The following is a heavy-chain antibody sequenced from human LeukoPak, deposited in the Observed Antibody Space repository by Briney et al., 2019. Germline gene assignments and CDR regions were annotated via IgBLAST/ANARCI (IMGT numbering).Heavy chain of an antibody. D-gene: IGHD3-16*01. CDR1: GGSISSYY. J-gene: IGHJ6*02. CDR2: IYYSGST. CDR3: ARVYYDYVWGSLGGYYYGMDV. V-gene: IGHV4-59*01. Sequence: SETLSLTCTVSGGSISSYYWSWIRHPPGKGLEWIGYIYYSGSTNYNPSLKSRVTISVDTSKDQFSLKLSSVTAADTAVYYCARVYYDYVWGSLGGYYYGMDVWGQGTTVTVSS.